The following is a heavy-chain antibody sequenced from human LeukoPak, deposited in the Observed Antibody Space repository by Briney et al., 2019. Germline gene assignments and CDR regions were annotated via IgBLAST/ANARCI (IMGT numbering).Heavy chain of an antibody. D-gene: IGHD2-2*01. CDR2: ISSSSSTM. CDR1: GFAFTDYY. CDR3: ATGPGYCSSTSCSVFYY. Sequence: GGSLRLSCAASGFAFTDYYMSWIRQAPGKGLEGVSYISSSSSTMYYADSVKGRFTISRDNAKNSLYLQINSLRAEDTAVYYCATGPGYCSSTSCSVFYYWGQGTLVAVSS. V-gene: IGHV3-11*01. J-gene: IGHJ4*02.